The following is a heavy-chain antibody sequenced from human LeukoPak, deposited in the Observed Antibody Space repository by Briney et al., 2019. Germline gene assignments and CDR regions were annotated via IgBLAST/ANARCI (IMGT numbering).Heavy chain of an antibody. CDR2: ISRSSSYR. D-gene: IGHD5-24*01. Sequence: PGGSLRLSCTTSGFTFSFYDMAWVRQAPGKGLEFGSSISRSSSYRFSAGSVRGRFFISRDDATNSLFLDMSSLSGEDTAIYYCARIGPGTDVYNSFDYWGQGTLVTVSS. CDR3: ARIGPGTDVYNSFDY. V-gene: IGHV3-21*01. CDR1: GFTFSFYD. J-gene: IGHJ4*02.